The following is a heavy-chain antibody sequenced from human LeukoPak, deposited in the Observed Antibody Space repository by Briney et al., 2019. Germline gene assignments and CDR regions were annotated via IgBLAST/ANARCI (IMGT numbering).Heavy chain of an antibody. CDR1: GFTFSSYG. D-gene: IGHD5-18*01. CDR2: IRYDGSNK. Sequence: GGSLRLSCAASGFTFSSYGMHWVRQAPGKGLVWVAFIRYDGSNKYYADSVKGRFTISRDNSKNTLYLQMNSLRAEDTAVYYCAKDQEGIQLWAGYFDYWGQGTLVTVSS. J-gene: IGHJ4*02. V-gene: IGHV3-30*02. CDR3: AKDQEGIQLWAGYFDY.